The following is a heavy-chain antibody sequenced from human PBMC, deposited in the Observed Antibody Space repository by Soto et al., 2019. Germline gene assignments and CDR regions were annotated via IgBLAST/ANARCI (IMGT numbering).Heavy chain of an antibody. CDR1: GATFSDFT. J-gene: IGHJ6*04. CDR2: IIHIFDTA. CDR3: ARNGTLTGYSYCRDG. V-gene: IGHV1-69*13. D-gene: IGHD2-21*01. Sequence: SVKVSCKXSGATFSDFTIHWARQPPGQRLEWMGGIIHIFDTANYAENFQGRVTITADESTGTSCMEVSSLRSEDTAVYYCARNGTLTGYSYCRDGRVKGTMVTVAS.